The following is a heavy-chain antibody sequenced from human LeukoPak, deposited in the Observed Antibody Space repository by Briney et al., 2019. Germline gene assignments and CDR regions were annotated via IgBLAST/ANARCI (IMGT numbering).Heavy chain of an antibody. D-gene: IGHD2-21*01. CDR3: ARLHILAFGI. CDR2: INPSGGST. V-gene: IGHV1-46*01. Sequence: ASVKVSCKASGYTFTSYYMHWVRPAPGQGVAWMGIINPSGGSTSYAQKFQGRVTMTRDTSTSTVYMELSSLRSEDTAVYYCARLHILAFGIWGQGAMVTVSS. CDR1: GYTFTSYY. J-gene: IGHJ3*02.